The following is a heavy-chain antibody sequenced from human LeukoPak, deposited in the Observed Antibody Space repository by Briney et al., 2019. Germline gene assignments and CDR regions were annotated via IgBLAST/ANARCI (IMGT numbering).Heavy chain of an antibody. Sequence: GGSLRLSCAGSGFTFNSYWMSWVRQAPGKGVECVAHIKQDGSEIYFVDPVKGRFTISRDKAKSSLYLQMNSLRGEDTAVYYCARARYGSGGYFFDFWGQGTLVTVSS. CDR1: GFTFNSYW. CDR3: ARARYGSGGYFFDF. CDR2: IKQDGSEI. J-gene: IGHJ4*02. V-gene: IGHV3-7*04. D-gene: IGHD3-10*01.